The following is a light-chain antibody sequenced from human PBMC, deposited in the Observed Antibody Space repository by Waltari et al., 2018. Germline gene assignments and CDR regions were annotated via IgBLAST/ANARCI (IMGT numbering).Light chain of an antibody. J-gene: IGLJ3*02. CDR3: CSYAGIWV. Sequence: QSALTQPASVSGSPGQSITISCTGTSSDVGGYNYVSWYQQHPGKAPKLMMYDVSKRPSGVANRFSGSKSGNTASLTIAGLQAEDEADYYCCSYAGIWVFGGGTKLTVL. CDR2: DVS. CDR1: SSDVGGYNY. V-gene: IGLV2-23*02.